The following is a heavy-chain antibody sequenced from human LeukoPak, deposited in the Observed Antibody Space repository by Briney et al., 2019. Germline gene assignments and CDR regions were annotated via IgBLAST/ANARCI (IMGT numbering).Heavy chain of an antibody. CDR3: AKDDIAAAGDFDY. J-gene: IGHJ4*02. D-gene: IGHD6-13*01. Sequence: GGSLRLSCAASGFTFSDYSMSWIRQAPGKGLEWISYITSNGGATYYADSVKGRFTISRDNARNSLYLQMNSLRAEDTALYYCAKDDIAAAGDFDYWGQGTLVTVSS. CDR2: ITSNGGAT. V-gene: IGHV3-11*01. CDR1: GFTFSDYS.